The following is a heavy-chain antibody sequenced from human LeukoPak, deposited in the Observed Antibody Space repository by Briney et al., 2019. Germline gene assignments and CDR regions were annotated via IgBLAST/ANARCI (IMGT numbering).Heavy chain of an antibody. V-gene: IGHV3-15*01. J-gene: IGHJ4*02. CDR1: GFTFSNGW. D-gene: IGHD2-2*02. CDR2: IKSKSERGTT. Sequence: PGGSLRLSCAASGFTFSNGWMSWVRQAPGKGLEWVGRIKSKSERGTTDYAAPVKGRFTISRDGSTNTVYLHMNSLKTKDTAVYFCTSNLHCSTSSCYTLDNWGQGTLVAVSP. CDR3: TSNLHCSTSSCYTLDN.